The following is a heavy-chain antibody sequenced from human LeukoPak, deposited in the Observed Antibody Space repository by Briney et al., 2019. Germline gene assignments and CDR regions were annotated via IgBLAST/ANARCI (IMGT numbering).Heavy chain of an antibody. CDR2: INFSGGT. J-gene: IGHJ4*02. Sequence: ASVKVSCKASGYPFTSYYMHWLRQAPGQGLEWMGWINFSGGTKYAEKFRGRDTMTRDTSMATAYMELTSLTSDDTAVYYCARDLRLFDYWGQGTLVTVSA. CDR3: ARDLRLFDY. CDR1: GYPFTSYY. D-gene: IGHD3-3*01. V-gene: IGHV1-2*02.